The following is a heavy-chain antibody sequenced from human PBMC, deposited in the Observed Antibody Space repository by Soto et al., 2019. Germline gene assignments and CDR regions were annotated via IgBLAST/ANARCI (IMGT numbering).Heavy chain of an antibody. CDR1: GGTFSSNT. D-gene: IGHD4-17*01. CDR3: ASALGQYYGDYEYGWFDP. Sequence: QVQLVQSGAEVKKPGSSVKVSCKASGGTFSSNTISWVRQAPGQGLEWMGRIIPILGIANYAQKFQGRVTITADKSTSTAYMELSSLRSEDTAVYYCASALGQYYGDYEYGWFDPWGQGTLVTVSS. J-gene: IGHJ5*02. V-gene: IGHV1-69*02. CDR2: IIPILGIA.